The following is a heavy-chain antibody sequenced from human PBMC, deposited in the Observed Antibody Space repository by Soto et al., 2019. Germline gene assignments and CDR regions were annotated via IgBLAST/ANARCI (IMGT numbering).Heavy chain of an antibody. J-gene: IGHJ6*02. CDR1: GGTFSSYA. V-gene: IGHV1-69*06. D-gene: IGHD3-3*01. Sequence: SVKVSCKASGGTFSSYAISWVRQAPGQGLEWMGGVIPIFGTANYAQKFQGRVTITADKSTSTAYMELSSLRSEDTAVYYCARVNYDFWSGYPRAYYGMDVWGQGTTVTVSS. CDR2: VIPIFGTA. CDR3: ARVNYDFWSGYPRAYYGMDV.